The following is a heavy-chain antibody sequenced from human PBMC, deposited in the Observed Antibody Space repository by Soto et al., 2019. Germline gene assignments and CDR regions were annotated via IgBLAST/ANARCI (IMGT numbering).Heavy chain of an antibody. J-gene: IGHJ4*02. V-gene: IGHV1-18*01. CDR3: ARDPGYCSGGSCLIFDY. CDR2: ISAYNGNT. D-gene: IGHD2-15*01. CDR1: GYTFTSYG. Sequence: ASVKVSCKASGYTFTSYGISWVRRAPGQGLEWMGWISAYNGNTNYAQKLQGRVTMTTDTSTSTAYMELRSLRSDDTAVYYCARDPGYCSGGSCLIFDYWGQGTLVTVSS.